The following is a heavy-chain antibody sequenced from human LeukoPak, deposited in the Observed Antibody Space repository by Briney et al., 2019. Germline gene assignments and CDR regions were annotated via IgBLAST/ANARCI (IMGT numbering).Heavy chain of an antibody. Sequence: PSETLSLTCTVSGDSISSSRSYWGWVRQAPGKGLEWVANIKQDGSEKYYVDSVKGRFTISRDNAKNSLYLQMNSLRAEDTAVYYCARSVMTGLFGVKRSYYFDYWGQGTLVTVSS. CDR1: GDSISSSRSY. V-gene: IGHV3-7*01. CDR2: IKQDGSEK. J-gene: IGHJ4*02. CDR3: ARSVMTGLFGVKRSYYFDY. D-gene: IGHD3-10*01.